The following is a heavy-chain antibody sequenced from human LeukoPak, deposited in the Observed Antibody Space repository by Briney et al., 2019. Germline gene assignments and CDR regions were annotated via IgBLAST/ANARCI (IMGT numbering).Heavy chain of an antibody. CDR3: ARRARTGRYSYGEIDY. V-gene: IGHV4-61*02. CDR1: GGSISSGTYY. J-gene: IGHJ4*02. Sequence: SETLSLTCSVSGGSISSGTYYWSWIRQPAGRGLEWIGRIYTSGSTNYNPSLKSRVTISLETSKNQFSLKLSSVTAADTAVYYCARRARTGRYSYGEIDYWGQGTLVTVSS. CDR2: IYTSGST. D-gene: IGHD5-18*01.